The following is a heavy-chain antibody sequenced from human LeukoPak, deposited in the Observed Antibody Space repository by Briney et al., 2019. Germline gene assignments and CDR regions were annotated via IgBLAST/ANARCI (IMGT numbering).Heavy chain of an antibody. CDR1: GGNFSSYA. CDR3: ARTTTYYYDSSGYYPDY. CDR2: IIPIFGTA. J-gene: IGHJ4*02. Sequence: SVKISCQHSGGNFSSYAISWVRQIPGQGLEWMGGIIPIFGTANYAQKFQGRVTITADESTSTAYMELSSLRSEDTAVYYCARTTTYYYDSSGYYPDYWGQGTLVTVSS. D-gene: IGHD3-22*01. V-gene: IGHV1-69*13.